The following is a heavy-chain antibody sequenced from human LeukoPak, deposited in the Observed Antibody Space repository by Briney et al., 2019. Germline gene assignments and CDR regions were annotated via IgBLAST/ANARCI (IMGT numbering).Heavy chain of an antibody. CDR3: ARANSYGYDLFYFDY. J-gene: IGHJ4*02. V-gene: IGHV3-7*04. D-gene: IGHD5-18*01. CDR1: GFTFSSYW. CDR2: IKQDGSEK. Sequence: GGSLRLSCAASGFTFSSYWMSWVRQAPGKGLEWVANIKQDGSEKYYVDSVKVRFTISRDNAKNSLYLQMNSLRAEDTAVYYCARANSYGYDLFYFDYWGQGTLVTVSS.